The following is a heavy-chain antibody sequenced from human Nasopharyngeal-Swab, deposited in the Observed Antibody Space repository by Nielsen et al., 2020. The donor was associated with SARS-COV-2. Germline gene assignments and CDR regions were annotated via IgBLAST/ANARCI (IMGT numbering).Heavy chain of an antibody. CDR2: IFPDDSDT. CDR1: GYFFNNYW. Sequence: KVSCKGSGYFFNNYWIGWVRQMPGKGLEWMGIIFPDDSDTRYSPSFQGQVTTSVDESISTAYLQWSSLKASDTAMYYCARTEYGSGTNFDYWGQGTLVTVSS. V-gene: IGHV5-51*01. D-gene: IGHD3-10*01. J-gene: IGHJ4*02. CDR3: ARTEYGSGTNFDY.